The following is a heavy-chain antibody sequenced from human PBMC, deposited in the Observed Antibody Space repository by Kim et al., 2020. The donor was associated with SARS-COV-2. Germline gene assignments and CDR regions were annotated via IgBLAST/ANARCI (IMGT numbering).Heavy chain of an antibody. D-gene: IGHD1-26*01. J-gene: IGHJ3*02. Sequence: SETLSLTCTVSGGSISSSSYYWSWIRQPPGKGLEWIGSIYYSGSTYYNPSLKSRVTISVDTSKNQFSLKLSSVTAADTAVYYCARLRPSIVGAMDAFDIWGQGTMVTVSS. CDR1: GGSISSSSYY. V-gene: IGHV4-39*01. CDR3: ARLRPSIVGAMDAFDI. CDR2: IYYSGST.